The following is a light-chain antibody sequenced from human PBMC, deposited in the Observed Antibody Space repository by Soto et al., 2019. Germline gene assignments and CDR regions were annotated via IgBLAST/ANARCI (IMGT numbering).Light chain of an antibody. Sequence: DIQMTQSPSTLSASAGDRVTITCRASQSISTWLAWYQQKAGKPPKVLIYKASNLESGVPSRFSGSGSGTEFTLTISSLQPDDSATYFCQQHNSYPLTFGGGTKVEIK. CDR3: QQHNSYPLT. V-gene: IGKV1-5*03. J-gene: IGKJ4*01. CDR2: KAS. CDR1: QSISTW.